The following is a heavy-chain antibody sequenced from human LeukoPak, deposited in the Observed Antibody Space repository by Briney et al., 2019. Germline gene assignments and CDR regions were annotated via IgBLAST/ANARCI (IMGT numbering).Heavy chain of an antibody. Sequence: SETLSLTCTVSGYSISSGYYWGWIRQPPGKGLEWIGSIYYSGSTYYNPSLKSRVTISVDTSKNQFSLKLSSVTAADTAVYYCARYDEPESGFGYFDYWGQGTLVTVSS. V-gene: IGHV4-38-2*02. CDR3: ARYDEPESGFGYFDY. D-gene: IGHD1-14*01. CDR1: GYSISSGYY. J-gene: IGHJ4*02. CDR2: IYYSGST.